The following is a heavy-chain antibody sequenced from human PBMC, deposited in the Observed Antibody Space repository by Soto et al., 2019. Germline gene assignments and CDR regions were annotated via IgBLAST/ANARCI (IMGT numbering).Heavy chain of an antibody. V-gene: IGHV3-11*01. CDR2: ISSSGSTI. CDR1: GFTFSDYY. J-gene: IGHJ6*03. CDR3: ARDSRAADNYYYYYMDV. D-gene: IGHD6-13*01. Sequence: PGGSLRLSCAASGFTFSDYYMSWIRQAPGRGLEWVSYISSSGSTIYYADSVKGRFTISRDNAKNSLYLQMNSLRAEDTAVYYCARDSRAADNYYYYYMDVWGKGTTVTVSS.